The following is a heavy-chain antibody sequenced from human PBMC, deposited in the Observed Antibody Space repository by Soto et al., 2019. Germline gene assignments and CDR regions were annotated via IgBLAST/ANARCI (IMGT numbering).Heavy chain of an antibody. Sequence: PXESVKISFKGSGYSFISYWIGWVRQTPGKGLEWMGIIYPGDSDTRYSPFFQGQVTISADKSISIAYLHWSSLKDSDTAMYYCARGRRYYDFLTGYYADYYFDYWGQGTLVTVSS. CDR2: IYPGDSDT. D-gene: IGHD3-9*01. CDR3: ARGRRYYDFLTGYYADYYFDY. CDR1: GYSFISYW. J-gene: IGHJ4*02. V-gene: IGHV5-51*01.